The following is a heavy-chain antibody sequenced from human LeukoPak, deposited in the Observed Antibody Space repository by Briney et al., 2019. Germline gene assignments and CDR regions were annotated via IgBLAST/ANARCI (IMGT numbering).Heavy chain of an antibody. CDR3: ARDNGVGGAFSL. D-gene: IGHD1-26*01. Sequence: GALRLSCAASGFTFSDYHMIWIRQAPGKGLEWVSYIIASGSHIYYADSVRGRFTVSRDNAKNSLYLQMNSLGAEDTAVYYCARDNGVGGAFSLWGQGTMVTVSS. J-gene: IGHJ3*01. CDR1: GFTFSDYH. V-gene: IGHV3-11*01. CDR2: IIASGSHI.